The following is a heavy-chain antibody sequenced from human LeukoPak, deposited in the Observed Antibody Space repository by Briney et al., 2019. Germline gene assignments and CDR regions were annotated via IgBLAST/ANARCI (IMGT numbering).Heavy chain of an antibody. J-gene: IGHJ4*02. CDR3: ARDIPQGLSYFDY. V-gene: IGHV3-7*04. CDR2: IKEDGSEK. Sequence: PGGSLRLSCGASGFTFSNYWMSWVGQAPGKGLEWVANIKEDGSEKNYVDSAKGRFTISRDNAKDSLYLQMNSLRAEDTAVYYCARDIPQGLSYFDYWGQGTLVTVSS. CDR1: GFTFSNYW. D-gene: IGHD2-2*02.